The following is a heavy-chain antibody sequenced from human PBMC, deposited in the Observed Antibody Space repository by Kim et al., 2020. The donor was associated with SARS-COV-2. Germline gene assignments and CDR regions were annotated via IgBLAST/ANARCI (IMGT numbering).Heavy chain of an antibody. Sequence: KFQGRVTITADESTGTAYMELSSLRSEDTAVYYCARVHRDGYNYHFVHDYWGQGTLVTVSS. V-gene: IGHV1-69*01. D-gene: IGHD5-12*01. CDR3: ARVHRDGYNYHFVHDY. J-gene: IGHJ4*02.